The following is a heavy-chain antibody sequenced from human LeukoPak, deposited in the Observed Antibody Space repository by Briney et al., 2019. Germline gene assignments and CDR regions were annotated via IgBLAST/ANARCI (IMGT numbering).Heavy chain of an antibody. D-gene: IGHD6-6*01. CDR2: ISGSGGST. V-gene: IGHV3-23*01. CDR1: GFTFSSYA. CDR3: AKGDSSYPPGWYDP. J-gene: IGHJ5*02. Sequence: PGGYLRLSCAASGFTFSSYAMSWVRQAPGKGLEWVSAISGSGGSTYYADSVKGRFTISRDNSKNTLYLQMNSLRAEDTAVYYCAKGDSSYPPGWYDPWGQGTLVTVSS.